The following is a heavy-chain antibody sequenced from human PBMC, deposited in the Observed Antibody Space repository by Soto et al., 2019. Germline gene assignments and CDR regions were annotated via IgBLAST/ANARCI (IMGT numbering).Heavy chain of an antibody. Sequence: EVQLVESGGGLVQPGGSLRLSCAASGIPVSSNYMTWVRQAPGKGLEWVSVLHSGGDTYYANPVKGRFTISRHDSTNTLFLQMNSLTAEDTAVYYCARDGPYYYASRMDVWGQGTTVTVSS. CDR1: GIPVSSNY. CDR3: ARDGPYYYASRMDV. CDR2: LHSGGDT. J-gene: IGHJ6*02. D-gene: IGHD3-10*01. V-gene: IGHV3-53*04.